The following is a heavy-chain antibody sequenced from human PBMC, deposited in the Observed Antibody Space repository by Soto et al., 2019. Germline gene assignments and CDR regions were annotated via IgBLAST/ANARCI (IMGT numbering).Heavy chain of an antibody. CDR1: GGSISSGGYY. V-gene: IGHV4-31*03. J-gene: IGHJ1*01. Sequence: QVQLQESGPGLVKPSQTLSLTCTVSGGSISSGGYYWSWIRQHPGKGLEWIGYIYYSGSTYYNPSLKSRFTISLDTSKNQFSLKLSSVTAADTAVYYCASSYCSGGSCYRYFQHWGQGTLVTVSS. CDR2: IYYSGST. CDR3: ASSYCSGGSCYRYFQH. D-gene: IGHD2-15*01.